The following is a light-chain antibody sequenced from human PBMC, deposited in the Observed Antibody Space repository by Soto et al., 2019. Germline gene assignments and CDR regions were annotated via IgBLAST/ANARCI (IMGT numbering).Light chain of an antibody. CDR3: QQYNNWPPWT. V-gene: IGKV3-15*01. J-gene: IGKJ1*01. CDR1: QSVSSN. Sequence: EIVMTQSPATLSVSPGERATLSCRASQSVSSNLAWYQQKPGQAPRLLIYGASTRATGIPARFSGSGSGTEFTLTISSLQXXXXXXYYCQQYNNWPPWTFGQGTKVEIK. CDR2: GAS.